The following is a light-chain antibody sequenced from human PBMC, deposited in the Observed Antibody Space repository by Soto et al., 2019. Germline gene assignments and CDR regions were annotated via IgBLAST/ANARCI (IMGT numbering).Light chain of an antibody. J-gene: IGLJ1*01. CDR1: SGDIGSYNR. CDR3: NSDTNINTRACV. CDR2: EVT. Sequence: QSVLTQPASVSGSPGQSITISCTGTSGDIGSYNRVSWYQQHPGKAPKLIIYEVTDRPSGASNRFSGSKSGNTASLTISGLQAEDEAEYYGNSDTNINTRACVFGTGTKLTVL. V-gene: IGLV2-14*01.